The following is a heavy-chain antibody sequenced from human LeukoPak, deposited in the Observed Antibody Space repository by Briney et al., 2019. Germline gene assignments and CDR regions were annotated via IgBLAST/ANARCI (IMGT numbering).Heavy chain of an antibody. CDR3: ARGGTLEYFQH. CDR2: ISSSGSTI. J-gene: IGHJ1*01. CDR1: GFTFSSYE. V-gene: IGHV3-48*03. Sequence: GGSLRLSCAASGFTFSSYEMNWLRQAPGKGLEWVSYISSSGSTIYYADSVKGRFTISRDNAKNSLYLQMNSLRAEDTAVYYCARGGTLEYFQHWGQGTLVTVSS.